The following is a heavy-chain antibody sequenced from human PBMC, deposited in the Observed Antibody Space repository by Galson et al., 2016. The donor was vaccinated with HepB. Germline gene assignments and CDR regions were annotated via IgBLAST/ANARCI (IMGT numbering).Heavy chain of an antibody. Sequence: PALVKPTQTLTLTCTFSGFSLSDTGMAVGWIRQPPGKALQWLALIYRDDDKRYSPFLKNRLTISKDTSTNQVVLTVTDMDPFDTATYYCARSPYHYYGSAAFDPWGQGIQVTVSS. D-gene: IGHD3-10*01. CDR1: GFSLSDTGMA. J-gene: IGHJ5*02. V-gene: IGHV2-5*02. CDR3: ARSPYHYYGSAAFDP. CDR2: IYRDDDK.